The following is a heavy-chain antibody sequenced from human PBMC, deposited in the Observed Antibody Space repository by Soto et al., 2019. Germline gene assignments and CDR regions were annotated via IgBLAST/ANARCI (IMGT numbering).Heavy chain of an antibody. Sequence: ASVKVSCKASGGSFSSDAITWVRQAPGQGLEWIGEIIPMFDTTNYAPEFQGRVTITADTATTTVYMEVNRLTPDDTAVYYCAREVVTETTLGYFDFWGQGAMVTVSS. V-gene: IGHV1-69*06. J-gene: IGHJ4*02. CDR3: AREVVTETTLGYFDF. D-gene: IGHD2-21*02. CDR1: GGSFSSDA. CDR2: IIPMFDTT.